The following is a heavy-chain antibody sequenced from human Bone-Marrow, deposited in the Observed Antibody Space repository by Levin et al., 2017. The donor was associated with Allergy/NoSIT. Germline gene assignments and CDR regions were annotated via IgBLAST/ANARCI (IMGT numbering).Heavy chain of an antibody. V-gene: IGHV1-46*01. CDR3: ARFDRVVPAGYGMDV. CDR1: GYTFTSYY. Sequence: ASVKVSCKASGYTFTSYYMHWVRQAPGQGLEWMGIINPSGGSTGYAQKFQGRVTMTRDTSTSTVYMELSSLRSEDTAVYYCARFDRVVPAGYGMDVWGQGTTVTVSS. J-gene: IGHJ6*02. CDR2: INPSGGST. D-gene: IGHD2-2*01.